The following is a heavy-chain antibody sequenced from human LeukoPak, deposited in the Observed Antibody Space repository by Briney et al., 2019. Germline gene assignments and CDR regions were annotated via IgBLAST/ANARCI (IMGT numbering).Heavy chain of an antibody. CDR1: GYTFTSYD. J-gene: IGHJ5*02. CDR3: ARNAQNNYYDTARSFFDP. CDR2: ISGYNDIT. D-gene: IGHD3-22*01. Sequence: GASVKVSCKASGYTFTSYDINWVRQATGQGLEWMGWISGYNDITNYAHKLQGRVTMTKDTSTSTAYMELRGLRADDTAVYYCARNAQNNYYDTARSFFDPWGQGSLVTVSS. V-gene: IGHV1-18*01.